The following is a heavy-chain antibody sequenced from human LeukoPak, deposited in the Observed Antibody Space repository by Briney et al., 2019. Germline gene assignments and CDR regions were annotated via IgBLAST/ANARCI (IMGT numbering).Heavy chain of an antibody. D-gene: IGHD1-14*01. CDR2: IWYDGSNK. J-gene: IGHJ6*03. CDR3: AKGTGHYFYYMDV. V-gene: IGHV3-33*06. CDR1: GFTFSSYG. Sequence: GGSLRLSCAASGFTFSSYGMHWVRQAPGKGLEWVALIWYDGSNKYYADSVKGRFTISRDNPKNTLYLQMNSLRAEDTAVYYCAKGTGHYFYYMDVWGKGTTVTVSS.